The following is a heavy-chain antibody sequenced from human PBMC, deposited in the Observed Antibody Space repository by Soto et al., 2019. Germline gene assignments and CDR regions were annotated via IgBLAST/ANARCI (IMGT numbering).Heavy chain of an antibody. CDR3: AKGIRLYGDLDY. Sequence: EVQLVESGGGLVQPGRSLRLSCAASGFTFDDYAMHWVRQAPGKGLEWVSGISWNSGSIGYADSVKGRFTISRDNAKNSLYLLMNSLRAEDTALYYCAKGIRLYGDLDYWGQGTLVTVSS. CDR2: ISWNSGSI. J-gene: IGHJ4*02. D-gene: IGHD4-17*01. CDR1: GFTFDDYA. V-gene: IGHV3-9*01.